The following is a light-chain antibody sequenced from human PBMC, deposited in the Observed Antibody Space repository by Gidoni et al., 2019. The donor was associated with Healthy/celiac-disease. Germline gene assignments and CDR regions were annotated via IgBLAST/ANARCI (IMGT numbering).Light chain of an antibody. Sequence: AIRMTQSPSSFSASTGDRVTITCRASPGISSYLAWYQQKPGKAPKLLIYAASTLQSGVPPRFSGSGSGTDFTLTISCLQSEDFATYYCQQYYSYPRTFGQGTKVEIK. V-gene: IGKV1-8*01. J-gene: IGKJ1*01. CDR1: PGISSY. CDR3: QQYYSYPRT. CDR2: AAS.